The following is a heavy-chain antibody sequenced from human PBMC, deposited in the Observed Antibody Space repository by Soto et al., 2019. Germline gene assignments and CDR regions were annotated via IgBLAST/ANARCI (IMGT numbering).Heavy chain of an antibody. Sequence: KPSETLSLACTFSGGSFKSGSYSWSWIRQPPGKGLEWIGYVYHTGRTSYNPSLKSRVSISMDTSKNQFSLNLDSVTAADTAVYFCARDFAYFDSWGQGTLVTVYS. V-gene: IGHV4-61*01. J-gene: IGHJ4*02. CDR3: ARDFAYFDS. D-gene: IGHD3-3*01. CDR1: GGSFKSGSYS. CDR2: VYHTGRT.